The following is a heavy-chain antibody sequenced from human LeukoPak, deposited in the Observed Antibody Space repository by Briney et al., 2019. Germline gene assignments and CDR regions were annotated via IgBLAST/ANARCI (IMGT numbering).Heavy chain of an antibody. J-gene: IGHJ6*03. CDR2: ISSSGSTI. Sequence: GGSLRLSCAASGFTFSDYYMSWIRQAPGKGLEWVSYISSSGSTIYYADSVKGRFTISRDNAKNSLYLQMNSLRAGDTAVYYCARDGSSYYYYYMDVWGKGTTVTVSS. CDR3: ARDGSSYYYYYMDV. D-gene: IGHD6-19*01. V-gene: IGHV3-11*01. CDR1: GFTFSDYY.